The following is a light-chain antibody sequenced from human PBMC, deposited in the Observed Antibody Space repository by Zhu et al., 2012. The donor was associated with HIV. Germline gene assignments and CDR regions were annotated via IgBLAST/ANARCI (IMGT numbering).Light chain of an antibody. CDR2: DAS. J-gene: IGKJ1*01. V-gene: IGKV1-27*01. Sequence: DIQMTQSPSSLSASVGDTVIITCRASQGISNYLAWYQQKPGKVPKLLIFDASTLQSGVPSRFRGSRSGTEFTLTIDTLQPEDVAVYYCQKYNSAPRTFGQGTEGGNQT. CDR3: QKYNSAPRT. CDR1: QGISNY.